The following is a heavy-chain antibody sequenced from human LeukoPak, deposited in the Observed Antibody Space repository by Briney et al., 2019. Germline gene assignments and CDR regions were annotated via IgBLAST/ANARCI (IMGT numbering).Heavy chain of an antibody. CDR1: GFTFDNYG. CDR2: TRYDGSDK. V-gene: IGHV3-30*02. D-gene: IGHD4-17*01. CDR3: AKDLTTVTSQGDY. J-gene: IGHJ4*02. Sequence: GGSLRLSCAASGFTFDNYGINWVRQAPGKGPEWVAFTRYDGSDKYYADSVKGRFTISRDNSKNTLYLQMNSLRAEDTAVYYCAKDLTTVTSQGDYWGQGTLVTVSS.